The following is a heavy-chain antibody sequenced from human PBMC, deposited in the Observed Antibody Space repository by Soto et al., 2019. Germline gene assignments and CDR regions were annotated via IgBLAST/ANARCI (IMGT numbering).Heavy chain of an antibody. J-gene: IGHJ4*02. V-gene: IGHV3-53*01. CDR1: AFTVRSNY. CDR3: ARDVMSVAGSADY. Sequence: GGSLRLSCAASAFTVRSNYMSWVRQAPGKGLEWVSTISSDGGTYYTDSVKGRFAISRDNSKNTLYLQMNSLTAEDTAVYYCARDVMSVAGSADYWGQGTLVTVSS. D-gene: IGHD6-19*01. CDR2: ISSDGGT.